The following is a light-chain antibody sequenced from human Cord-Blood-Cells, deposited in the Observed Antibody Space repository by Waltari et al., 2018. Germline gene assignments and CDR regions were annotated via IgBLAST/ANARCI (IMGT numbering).Light chain of an antibody. J-gene: IGKJ1*01. Sequence: DIQMTQSPSSLSASVGDRVTITCRASQGISKYLAWYQQKPGKVPKLLIYAASTLQSGVPSRFSGSGSGTDFTLTISSLQPEDVATYYCQQDNSAPWTFGQGTKVEIK. V-gene: IGKV1-27*01. CDR1: QGISKY. CDR3: QQDNSAPWT. CDR2: AAS.